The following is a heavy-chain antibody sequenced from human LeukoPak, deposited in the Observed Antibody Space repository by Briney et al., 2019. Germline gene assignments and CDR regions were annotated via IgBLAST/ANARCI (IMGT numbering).Heavy chain of an antibody. V-gene: IGHV3-23*01. D-gene: IGHD6-19*01. CDR2: ISASGGST. Sequence: GGSLRLSCAASGFIFGNYALSWVRQAPGKGLEWVSGISASGGSTYYADSVKGRLTISRDNSKNTLYLQMNSLRAEDTAIFYCAKDGEQWPSGFFDYWGQGTLVTVSS. CDR3: AKDGEQWPSGFFDY. J-gene: IGHJ4*02. CDR1: GFIFGNYA.